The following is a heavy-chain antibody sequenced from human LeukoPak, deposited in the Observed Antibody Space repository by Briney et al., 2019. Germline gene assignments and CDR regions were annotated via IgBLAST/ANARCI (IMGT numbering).Heavy chain of an antibody. CDR3: ARDEVGYFDY. CDR1: GFTFSRSW. J-gene: IGHJ4*02. Sequence: GGSLRLSCAASGFTFSRSWMTWVRQAPGKGLECVANIKQDGSEKHYVDSVKGRFTISRDNGKNSLYLQMNSLRAEDTAVYYCARDEVGYFDYWGKGTLVTVSS. V-gene: IGHV3-7*01. CDR2: IKQDGSEK.